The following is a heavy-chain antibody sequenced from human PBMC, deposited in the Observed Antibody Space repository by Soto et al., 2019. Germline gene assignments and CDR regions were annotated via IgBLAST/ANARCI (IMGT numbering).Heavy chain of an antibody. V-gene: IGHV4-4*02. CDR2: IYHSGST. D-gene: IGHD3-22*01. CDR3: ASKYYYDSSGYHQFDS. Sequence: QVQLQESGPGLVKPSGTLSLTCAVSGGSISSSNCWSWVRQPPGKGLEWIGEIYHSGSTNYNPSLKSRVTISVDKSKNQFSLNLSSVTAADTAVYYCASKYYYDSSGYHQFDSWGQGTLVTVSS. J-gene: IGHJ4*02. CDR1: GGSISSSNC.